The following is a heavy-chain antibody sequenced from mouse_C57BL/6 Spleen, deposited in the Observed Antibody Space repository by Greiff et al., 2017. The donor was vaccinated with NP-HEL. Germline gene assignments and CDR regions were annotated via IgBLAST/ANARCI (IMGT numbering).Heavy chain of an antibody. Sequence: VQLQRSGAELVKPGASVKMSCKASGYTFTSYWITWVKQRPGQGLEWIGDIYPGSGSTNYNEKFKSKATLTVDTSSSTAYMQLSSLTSEDSAVYYCARWYYYGSSPGYWGQGTTLTVSS. CDR3: ARWYYYGSSPGY. CDR2: IYPGSGST. J-gene: IGHJ2*01. D-gene: IGHD1-1*01. CDR1: GYTFTSYW. V-gene: IGHV1-55*01.